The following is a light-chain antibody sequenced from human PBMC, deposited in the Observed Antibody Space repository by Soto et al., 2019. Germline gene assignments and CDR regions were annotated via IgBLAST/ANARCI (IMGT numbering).Light chain of an antibody. CDR3: NSYTSGSTQV. Sequence: QSALTQPASVSGSPGQSITISCTGISSDVGSYNLVSWYQQHPGKAPKVIIYEVNNRPSGVSNRFSGSKSGNTASLTISGLQSEDEADYYCNSYTSGSTQVFGTGTKVTVL. CDR2: EVN. V-gene: IGLV2-14*02. CDR1: SSDVGSYNL. J-gene: IGLJ1*01.